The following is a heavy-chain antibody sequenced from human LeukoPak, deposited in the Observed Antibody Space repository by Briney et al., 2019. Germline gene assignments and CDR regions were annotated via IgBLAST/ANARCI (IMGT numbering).Heavy chain of an antibody. CDR1: GGSFSGYY. D-gene: IGHD5-18*01. CDR3: ARARGYLNWFDP. J-gene: IGHJ5*02. CDR2: INHSGST. V-gene: IGHV4-34*01. Sequence: SETLSLTCAVYGGSFSGYYWSWIRQPPGKGLEWIGEINHSGSTNYNPSLKSRVTISVDTSENQFSLKLSSVTAADTAVYYCARARGYLNWFDPWGQGTLVTVSS.